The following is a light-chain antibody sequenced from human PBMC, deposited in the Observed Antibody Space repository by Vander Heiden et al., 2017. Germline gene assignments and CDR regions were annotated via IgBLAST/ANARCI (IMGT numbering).Light chain of an antibody. V-gene: IGLV2-11*01. CDR1: SSDVGGYNY. CDR3: CSYAGSYTCWV. Sequence: QSALTQPRSVSGSPEQSVTISCTGTSSDVGGYNYVSCYQQHPGKAPKLMIYDVSKRPSGVPDRFSGSKSGNTASLTISGLQAEDEADYYCCSYAGSYTCWVFGGGTKLTVL. J-gene: IGLJ3*02. CDR2: DVS.